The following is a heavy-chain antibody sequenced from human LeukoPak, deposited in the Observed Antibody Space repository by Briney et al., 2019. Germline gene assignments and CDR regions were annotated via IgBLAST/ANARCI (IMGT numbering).Heavy chain of an antibody. CDR2: IIPIFGTA. Sequence: GASVKVSCKASGYTFTSYYMHWVRQAPGQGLEWMGGIIPIFGTANYAQKFQGRVTITTDESTSTAYMELSSLRSEDTAVYYCARPPEVHSSGYFSDPYYFDYWGQGTLVTVSS. CDR1: GYTFTSYY. J-gene: IGHJ4*02. D-gene: IGHD3-22*01. CDR3: ARPPEVHSSGYFSDPYYFDY. V-gene: IGHV1-69*05.